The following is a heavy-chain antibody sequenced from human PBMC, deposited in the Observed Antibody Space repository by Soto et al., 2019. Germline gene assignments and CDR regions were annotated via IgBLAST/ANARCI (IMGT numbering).Heavy chain of an antibody. Sequence: EVQLVESGGGLVKPGESLRLSCATSGFTFSRASMSWVRQAPGKGLEWVGHIKSKIDGGATDYPAPVKGRFSISRDDSKNTLYLQMSGLKTDDTAFYYCTTHRAYSAYDSFDYWGQGTLVTVSS. CDR1: GFTFSRAS. V-gene: IGHV3-15*01. CDR3: TTHRAYSAYDSFDY. J-gene: IGHJ4*02. CDR2: IKSKIDGGAT. D-gene: IGHD5-12*01.